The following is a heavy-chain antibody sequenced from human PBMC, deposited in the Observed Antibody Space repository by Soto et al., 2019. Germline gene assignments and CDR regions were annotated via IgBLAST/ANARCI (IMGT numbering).Heavy chain of an antibody. CDR3: ARHNRYSSTLFEGWFDP. Sequence: EVQLVQSGAEVKKAGESLKISCQGSGYSFTNYWDGWVRQIPGRGLEWMGIIHPGDSDTRYSPFFQGQVTISADKSISTAYLQWSSLKASDTAMYYCARHNRYSSTLFEGWFDPWGQGTLVTVSS. CDR2: IHPGDSDT. V-gene: IGHV5-51*03. CDR1: GYSFTNYW. J-gene: IGHJ5*02. D-gene: IGHD6-13*01.